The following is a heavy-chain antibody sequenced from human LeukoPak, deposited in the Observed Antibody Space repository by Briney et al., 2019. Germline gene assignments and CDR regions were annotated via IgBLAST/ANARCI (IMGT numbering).Heavy chain of an antibody. V-gene: IGHV4-39*07. CDR2: IYYSGST. CDR1: GGSISSSSSF. Sequence: SETLSLTCTVSGGSISSSSSFWGWIRQPPGKGLEWIGSIYYSGSTYYNPSLKSRVTISVDKSKNQFSLKLSSVTAADTAVYYCARRHDYYYYYMDVWGKGTTVTVSS. CDR3: ARRHDYYYYYMDV. J-gene: IGHJ6*03.